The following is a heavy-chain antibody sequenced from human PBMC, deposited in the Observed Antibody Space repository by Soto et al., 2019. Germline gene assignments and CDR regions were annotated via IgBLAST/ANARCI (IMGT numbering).Heavy chain of an antibody. CDR2: IYFGGTT. V-gene: IGHV4-59*12. D-gene: IGHD1-1*01. J-gene: IGHJ4*02. CDR3: ARVELEPTYETYYFDY. Sequence: SETLSLTCPVSGGYLNNYYWSWVRQPTGKGLEWIGYIYFGGTTQSNPSLKGRATISLDTSKNQFTLNLASVSAADTAVYYCARVELEPTYETYYFDYWGQGTLVTVSS. CDR1: GGYLNNYY.